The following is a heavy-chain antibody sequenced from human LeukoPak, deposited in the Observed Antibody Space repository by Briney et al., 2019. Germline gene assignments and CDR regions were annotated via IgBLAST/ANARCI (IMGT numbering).Heavy chain of an antibody. CDR1: GFTFSSYA. D-gene: IGHD3-22*01. CDR2: ISGSGGST. J-gene: IGHJ4*02. Sequence: GGSLRLSCAASGFTFSSYAMSWVRQAPGEGLEWVSAISGSGGSTYYADSVKGWFTISRDNSKNTLYLQMNSLRAEDTAVYYCAKDRATMIVETFDYWGQGTLVTVSS. V-gene: IGHV3-23*01. CDR3: AKDRATMIVETFDY.